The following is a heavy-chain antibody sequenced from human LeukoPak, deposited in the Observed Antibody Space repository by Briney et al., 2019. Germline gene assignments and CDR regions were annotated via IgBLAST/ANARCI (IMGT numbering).Heavy chain of an antibody. D-gene: IGHD6-19*01. CDR2: IIPIFGTA. Sequence: SVKVSCKASGGTFSSYAISWVRQAPGQGLEWMGGIIPIFGTANYAQNFQGRVTITADESTSTAYMELSSLRSEDTAVYYCATNIAVAGPGAYYGMDVWGQGTTVTVSS. J-gene: IGHJ6*02. V-gene: IGHV1-69*01. CDR3: ATNIAVAGPGAYYGMDV. CDR1: GGTFSSYA.